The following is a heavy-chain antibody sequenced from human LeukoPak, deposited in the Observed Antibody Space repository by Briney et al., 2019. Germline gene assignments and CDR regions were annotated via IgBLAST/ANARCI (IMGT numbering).Heavy chain of an antibody. J-gene: IGHJ4*02. CDR3: ARVHRKYDSSGSLSSD. CDR2: INPNSGDT. Sequence: GASVKVSCKASGYTFTGYYMHWVRQAPGQGLERMGWINPNSGDTNYPQRFQGRVTLTRDTSINTAYMELSGLRSDDTAVYYCARVHRKYDSSGSLSSDWGQGILVTVSS. D-gene: IGHD3-22*01. V-gene: IGHV1-2*02. CDR1: GYTFTGYY.